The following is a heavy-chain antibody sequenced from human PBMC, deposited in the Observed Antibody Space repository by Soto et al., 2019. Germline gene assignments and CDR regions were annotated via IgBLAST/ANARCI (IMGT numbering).Heavy chain of an antibody. J-gene: IGHJ6*02. D-gene: IGHD2-2*02. CDR3: ARGYCSSTSCYTPGMDV. Sequence: PGGSLRLSCAASGFTFSSYGMHWVRQAPGKGLEWVAVTWYDGSNKYYADSVKGRFTISRDNSKNTLYLQMNSLRAEDTAVYYCARGYCSSTSCYTPGMDVWGQGTTVTVSS. CDR1: GFTFSSYG. CDR2: TWYDGSNK. V-gene: IGHV3-33*01.